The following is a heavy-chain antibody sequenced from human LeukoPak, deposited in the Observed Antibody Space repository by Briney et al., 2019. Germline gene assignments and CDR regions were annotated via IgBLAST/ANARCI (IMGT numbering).Heavy chain of an antibody. J-gene: IGHJ4*02. D-gene: IGHD6-13*01. CDR2: MYYRGNT. Sequence: PPETLSLTCTVSGGSISSYYWSWIRQPPGKGLEWIGYMYYRGNTNYDPSLKSRVTISIDTPNNQFSLKLSSVTAADTAVYYCATGVHGIAAAGDYYFDYWGQGTLVTVSS. CDR3: ATGVHGIAAAGDYYFDY. V-gene: IGHV4-59*01. CDR1: GGSISSYY.